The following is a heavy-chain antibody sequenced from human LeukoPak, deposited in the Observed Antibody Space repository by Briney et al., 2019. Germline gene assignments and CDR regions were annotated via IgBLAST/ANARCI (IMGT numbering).Heavy chain of an antibody. Sequence: GGSLRLSCAPSGFTFSNYGLHWVRQAPGKGLEWVAFVPNDGSNKYYADSVKGRFTISRDNSKNTLYLQMNSLRAEDTAVYYCAKGDHSWGQGTLVTVSS. V-gene: IGHV3-30*02. CDR3: AKGDHS. CDR1: GFTFSNYG. J-gene: IGHJ4*02. CDR2: VPNDGSNK. D-gene: IGHD5-24*01.